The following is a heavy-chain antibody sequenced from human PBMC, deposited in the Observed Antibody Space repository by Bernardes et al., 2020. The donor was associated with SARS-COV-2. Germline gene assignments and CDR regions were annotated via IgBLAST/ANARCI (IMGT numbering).Heavy chain of an antibody. J-gene: IGHJ4*02. CDR1: GFSISSGHW. V-gene: IGHV4-4*02. D-gene: IGHD6-19*01. CDR2: IYHTDNT. Sequence: SETLSLTCSVSGFSISSGHWWSWVRQPPGKGLEWLGEIYHTDNTRYNPSLKSRVSMSVDNSKNQVSLKLNSVTAADTAIYYCARGFSDGSRRPWDFWGQGTLVTVSS. CDR3: ARGFSDGSRRPWDF.